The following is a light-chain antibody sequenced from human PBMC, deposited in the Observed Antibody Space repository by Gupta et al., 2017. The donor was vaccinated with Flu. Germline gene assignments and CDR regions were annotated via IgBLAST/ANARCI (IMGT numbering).Light chain of an antibody. Sequence: LGQGATIKRQASQNLLYTSSGKNYLAWYQQKPGQPPKLLIYWASIRESGVPDRFSGSGSGTDFTLTISSLQAEDVAVYYCQQYYATLALTFGGGTKLEIK. J-gene: IGKJ4*01. CDR3: QQYYATLALT. CDR2: WAS. CDR1: QNLLYTSSGKNY. V-gene: IGKV4-1*01.